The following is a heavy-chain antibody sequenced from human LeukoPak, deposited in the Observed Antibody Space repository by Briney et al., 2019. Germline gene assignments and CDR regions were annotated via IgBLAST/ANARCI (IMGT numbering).Heavy chain of an antibody. CDR1: GGSISSYY. CDR3: ARSTLGGSLDY. Sequence: KTSETLSLTCTVSGGSISSYYWSWIRQPPGKGLEWIGYIYYSGSTNYNPSPKSRVTISVDTSKNQFSLKLSSVTAADTAVYYCARSTLGGSLDYWGQGTLVTVSS. V-gene: IGHV4-59*01. J-gene: IGHJ4*02. CDR2: IYYSGST.